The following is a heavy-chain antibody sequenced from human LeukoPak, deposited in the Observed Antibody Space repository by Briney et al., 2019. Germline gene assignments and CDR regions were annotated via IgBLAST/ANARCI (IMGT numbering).Heavy chain of an antibody. J-gene: IGHJ3*02. Sequence: SETLSLTCNVSGDSISRFYWNWIRQPPGKGLEWIGYISYIGSSDYNPSLKSRLTNYNPSLKSRVTMSADTSKNQLSLRLNSVTAADTAVYYCAKWEQSTNAFDIWGQGTMVTVSS. CDR1: GDSISRFY. CDR2: ISYIGSSDYNPSLKSRLT. V-gene: IGHV4-59*01. CDR3: AKWEQSTNAFDI. D-gene: IGHD1/OR15-1a*01.